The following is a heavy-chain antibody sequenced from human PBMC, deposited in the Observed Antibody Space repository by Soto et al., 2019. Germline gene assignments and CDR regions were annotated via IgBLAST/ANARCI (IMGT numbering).Heavy chain of an antibody. V-gene: IGHV2-26*01. CDR1: GFSLSTARMG. Sequence: QVTLKESGPVLVNPTETLTLTCTVSGFSLSTARMGVSWIRQPQGKALEWLAHIFSNDEKSYSTSLKSRLTISKDTSKSQVVLTMTNMDPVDTATYYCARIYGSGSYRYYFDYWGQGTLVTVSS. J-gene: IGHJ4*02. CDR3: ARIYGSGSYRYYFDY. D-gene: IGHD3-10*01. CDR2: IFSNDEK.